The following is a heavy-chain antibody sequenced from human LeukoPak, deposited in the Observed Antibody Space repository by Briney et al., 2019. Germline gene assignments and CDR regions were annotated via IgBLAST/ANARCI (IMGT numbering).Heavy chain of an antibody. CDR3: ATPALGRRLYYYDY. V-gene: IGHV3-15*07. D-gene: IGHD3-16*01. J-gene: IGHJ4*02. Sequence: GGSLRLSCAASGFTFSSACLSWVRQAPGKGLEWVGRIRTKSDGETVDYAAPVKGRFTISRDDSKNTLFLQMNSLKTEDTAVYYCATPALGRRLYYYDYWGQGTLVTVSS. CDR2: IRTKSDGETV. CDR1: GFTFSSAC.